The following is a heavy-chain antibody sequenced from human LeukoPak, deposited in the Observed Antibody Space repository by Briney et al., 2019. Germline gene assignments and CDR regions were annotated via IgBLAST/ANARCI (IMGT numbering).Heavy chain of an antibody. D-gene: IGHD6-19*01. CDR3: ARGGWGVPYY. CDR2: IKEAGSEK. Sequence: GGSLRLSCATSGFTFSSYWMTWVRQAPGKGLEWVADIKEAGSEKHYVDSVEGRVIISRDNAKKSLDLQMNGLRAEDTAVYYCARGGWGVPYYWGQGTLVTVSS. J-gene: IGHJ4*02. V-gene: IGHV3-7*04. CDR1: GFTFSSYW.